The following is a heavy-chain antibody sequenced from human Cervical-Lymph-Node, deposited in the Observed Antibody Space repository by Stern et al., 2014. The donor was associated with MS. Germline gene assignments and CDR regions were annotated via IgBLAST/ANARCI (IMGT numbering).Heavy chain of an antibody. CDR2: IYPGDYDT. CDR3: ARHCAKREQCAFDY. Sequence: EMQLVESGAEVKKPGESLKISCKGSGYSFTNYWIGWVRQMPGKGLEWMGVIYPGDYDTRYSPSFQGQGTISADKSIRTPYRQWSSLKAADTAMYYCARHCAKREQCAFDYWGQGTLVTVSS. CDR1: GYSFTNYW. D-gene: IGHD6-19*01. J-gene: IGHJ4*02. V-gene: IGHV5-51*01.